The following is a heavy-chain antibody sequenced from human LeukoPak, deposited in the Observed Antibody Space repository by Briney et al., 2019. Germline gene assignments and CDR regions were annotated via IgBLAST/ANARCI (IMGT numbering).Heavy chain of an antibody. CDR3: ARDPSGYYYDSSGPL. V-gene: IGHV3-21*01. Sequence: GGSLRLSCAASGFTFSSYSMNWVRQAPGKGLEWVSSISSSSYIYYADSVKGRFTISRDNAKNSLYLQMNTLRAEDTAVYYCARDPSGYYYDSSGPLWGQGTLVTVSS. D-gene: IGHD3-22*01. CDR1: GFTFSSYS. J-gene: IGHJ4*02. CDR2: ISSSSYI.